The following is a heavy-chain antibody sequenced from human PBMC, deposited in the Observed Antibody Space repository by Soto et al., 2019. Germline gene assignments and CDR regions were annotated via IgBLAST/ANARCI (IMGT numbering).Heavy chain of an antibody. D-gene: IGHD4-4*01. Sequence: QVQLVQSGAEVKKPGASVKVSCKASGYTFTSYDVNWVRQATGQGLEWMGWVNPISASTGHAQNFQGRITMTRDTSISTAYMELSSLRSEDTAVYYCARRSNYHSFDIWGRGTMVTVSS. V-gene: IGHV1-8*01. J-gene: IGHJ3*02. CDR1: GYTFTSYD. CDR2: VNPISAST. CDR3: ARRSNYHSFDI.